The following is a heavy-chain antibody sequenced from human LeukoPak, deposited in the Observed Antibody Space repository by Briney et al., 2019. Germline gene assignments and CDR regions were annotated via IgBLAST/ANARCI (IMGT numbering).Heavy chain of an antibody. CDR3: ASMLLGGSGWNDY. Sequence: GGSLRLSCAASGLTFSSYSMNWVRQAPGKGLEWVSSISSSGSYIYYADSVKGRFTISRDNAKNSLYLQMNSLRAEDTAVYYCASMLLGGSGWNDYWGQGTLVTVSS. J-gene: IGHJ4*01. CDR1: GLTFSSYS. D-gene: IGHD6-19*01. V-gene: IGHV3-21*01. CDR2: ISSSGSYI.